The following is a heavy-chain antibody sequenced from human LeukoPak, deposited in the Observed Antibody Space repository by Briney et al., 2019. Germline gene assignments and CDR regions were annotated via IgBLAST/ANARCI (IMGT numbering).Heavy chain of an antibody. D-gene: IGHD3-3*01. CDR3: ARGRTYYDFWSGYDY. Sequence: GASVTVSCKASGYTFTGYYMHWVRQAPGQGLEWMGWINPNSGGTNYAQKFQGRVTMTRDTSISTAYMELSRLRSDDTAVYYCARGRTYYDFWSGYDYWGQGTLVTVSS. CDR2: INPNSGGT. CDR1: GYTFTGYY. V-gene: IGHV1-2*02. J-gene: IGHJ4*02.